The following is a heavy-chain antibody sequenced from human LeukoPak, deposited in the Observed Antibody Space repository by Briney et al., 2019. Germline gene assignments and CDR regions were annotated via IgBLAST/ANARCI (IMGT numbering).Heavy chain of an antibody. CDR1: GYIFTDYW. Sequence: GESLKISCQGSGYIFTDYWIGWVRHMPGKGLEWMGIIYPGDSDTTYSTSFQGQVTISADKSINTSYLQWSSLETSDTAMYYCARRNPLTQDAFDIWGQGTMVTVSS. CDR2: IYPGDSDT. J-gene: IGHJ3*02. CDR3: ARRNPLTQDAFDI. V-gene: IGHV5-51*01. D-gene: IGHD3-9*01.